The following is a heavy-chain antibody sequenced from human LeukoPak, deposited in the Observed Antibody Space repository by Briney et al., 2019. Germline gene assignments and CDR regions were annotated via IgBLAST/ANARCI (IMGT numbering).Heavy chain of an antibody. CDR3: ARSEVGGYYYYYMDV. V-gene: IGHV1-69*13. D-gene: IGHD1-26*01. J-gene: IGHJ6*03. CDR2: IIPIFGTA. CDR1: GGTFSSYA. Sequence: SVKVSCKASGGTFSSYAISWVRQAPGQGLEWMGGIIPIFGTANYAQKFQGGVTITADESTSTAYMELSSLRSEDTAVYYCARSEVGGYYYYYMDVWGKGTTVTISS.